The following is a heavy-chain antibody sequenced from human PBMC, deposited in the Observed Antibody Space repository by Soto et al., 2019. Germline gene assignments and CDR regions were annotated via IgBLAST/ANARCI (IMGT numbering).Heavy chain of an antibody. D-gene: IGHD3-10*01. CDR3: AGRSGSSDY. J-gene: IGHJ4*02. CDR1: VLTFSNYT. CDR2: ISYDEIDK. V-gene: IGHV3-30*04. Sequence: WWSLRLSCSASVLTFSNYTMHWVRQAPGKGLEWVALISYDEIDKYFADAVKGRFTISRDNSKNTLYLQMDSLRAEDTAVYYCAGRSGSSDYWGRGTLVTVSS.